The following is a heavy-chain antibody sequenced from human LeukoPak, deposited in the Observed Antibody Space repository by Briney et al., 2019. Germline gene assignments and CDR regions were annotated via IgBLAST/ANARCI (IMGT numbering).Heavy chain of an antibody. Sequence: TGGSLRLSCAASGFTFDDYGMSWVRQAPGKGLEWVSGINWNGGSTGYADSVKGRFTISRDNAKNSLYLQMNSLRAEDTAVYYCAKETPIAVAGTWGQGTLVTVSS. CDR3: AKETPIAVAGT. V-gene: IGHV3-20*04. CDR2: INWNGGST. CDR1: GFTFDDYG. D-gene: IGHD6-19*01. J-gene: IGHJ5*02.